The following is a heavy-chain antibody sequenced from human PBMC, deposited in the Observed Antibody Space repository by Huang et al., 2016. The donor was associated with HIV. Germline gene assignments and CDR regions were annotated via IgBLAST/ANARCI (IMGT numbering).Heavy chain of an antibody. CDR2: MNPNSGNK. CDR3: ATLPPVNYGRSGGRVRDY. V-gene: IGHV1-8*01. J-gene: IGHJ4*02. Sequence: QVQLVQSGAEVKKPGASVKVSCKASGYTFSNYDINWVRQAPGQGIEWLGWMNPNSGNKGYALKFQGRVTMTRSTSISTAYMELSRLRFEDTAVYYCATLPPVNYGRSGGRVRDYWGQGSLVTVSS. D-gene: IGHD2-15*01. CDR1: GYTFSNYD.